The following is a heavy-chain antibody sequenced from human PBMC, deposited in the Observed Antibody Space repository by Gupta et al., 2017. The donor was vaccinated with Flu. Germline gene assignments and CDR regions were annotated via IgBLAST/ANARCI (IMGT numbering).Heavy chain of an antibody. J-gene: IGHJ6*02. CDR2: ISYDGSNK. D-gene: IGHD5-24*01. CDR1: GFSFSNHG. Sequence: EQVVESGGGVVQPGRSRRPTCAASGFSFSNHGMHWVRPPPGKGLEWVAFISYDGSNKYYADSVKGRFTISRDNSKDTLYLQMNSLRTEDTAVYHCAKDWKWNYNNYGMNVWGQGTTVTVSS. CDR3: AKDWKWNYNNYGMNV. V-gene: IGHV3-30*18.